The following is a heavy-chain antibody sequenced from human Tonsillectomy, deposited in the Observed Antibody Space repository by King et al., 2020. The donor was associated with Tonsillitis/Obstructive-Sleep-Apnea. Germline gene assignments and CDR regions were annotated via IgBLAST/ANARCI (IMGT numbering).Heavy chain of an antibody. CDR1: GYSFTSYW. Sequence: VQLVQSGAEVKKPGESLKISCKGSGYSFTSYWIGWVRQMPGKGLEWMGIIYPGDSDTRYSPSFQGQVTISADKSISTAYLQWSSLKVTDTAMYYCESHGATSGYYGAFDIWGQGTMVTASS. CDR2: IYPGDSDT. D-gene: IGHD3-22*01. J-gene: IGHJ3*02. CDR3: ESHGATSGYYGAFDI. V-gene: IGHV5-51*01.